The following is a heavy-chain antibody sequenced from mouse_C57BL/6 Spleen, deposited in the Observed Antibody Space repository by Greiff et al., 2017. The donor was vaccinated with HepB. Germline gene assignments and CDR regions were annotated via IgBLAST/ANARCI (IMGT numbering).Heavy chain of an antibody. J-gene: IGHJ4*01. CDR2: IYPRSGNT. Sequence: QVQLKESGAELARPGASVKLSCKASGYTFTSYGISWVKQRTGQGLEWIGEIYPRSGNTYYNEKFKGKATLTADKSSSTAYMELRSLTSEDSAVYFCARGSNYVLYYAMDYWGQGTSVTVSS. D-gene: IGHD2-5*01. CDR3: ARGSNYVLYYAMDY. V-gene: IGHV1-81*01. CDR1: GYTFTSYG.